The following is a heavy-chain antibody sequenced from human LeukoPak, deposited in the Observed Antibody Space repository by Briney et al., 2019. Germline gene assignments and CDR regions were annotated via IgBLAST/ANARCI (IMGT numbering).Heavy chain of an antibody. CDR3: ALLGSKLLWRIDY. CDR1: GFTFSSYA. J-gene: IGHJ4*02. V-gene: IGHV3-30*04. Sequence: PGRSLRLSCAASGFTFSSYAMHWVRQAPGKGLEWVAVISYDGSNKYYADSVKGRFTISRDNSENTLYLLMNSLRGEDTAIYYCALLGSKLLWRIDYWGQGTLVTVSS. D-gene: IGHD3-10*01. CDR2: ISYDGSNK.